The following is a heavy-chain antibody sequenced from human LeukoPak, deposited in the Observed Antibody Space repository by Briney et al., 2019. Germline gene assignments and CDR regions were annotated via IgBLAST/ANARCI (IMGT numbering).Heavy chain of an antibody. CDR1: GFTFSAYG. CDR3: VRDMSGVVAASTEEY. CDR2: ISSTSDYL. J-gene: IGHJ4*02. V-gene: IGHV3-21*01. D-gene: IGHD2-15*01. Sequence: KPGGSLRLSCAASGFTFSAYGMHWVRPAPGKGLEWVSSISSTSDYLYHADSLKGRFTISRDNAKKSLYLQMSSLRVEDTAVYYCVRDMSGVVAASTEEYWGQGTLVTVSS.